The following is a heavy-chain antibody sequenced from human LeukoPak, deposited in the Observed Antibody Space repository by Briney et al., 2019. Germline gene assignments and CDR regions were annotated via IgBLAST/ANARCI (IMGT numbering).Heavy chain of an antibody. D-gene: IGHD3-10*01. CDR1: GGSISSGGYY. CDR3: ARHRKPPSIPGGWFDP. Sequence: SETLSLTCTVSGGSISSGGYYWSWIRQHPGKGLEWIGYIYYSGSTYYNPSLKSRVTISVDTSKNQFSLKLSSVTAADTAVYYCARHRKPPSIPGGWFDPWGQGTLVTVSS. CDR2: IYYSGST. J-gene: IGHJ5*02. V-gene: IGHV4-31*03.